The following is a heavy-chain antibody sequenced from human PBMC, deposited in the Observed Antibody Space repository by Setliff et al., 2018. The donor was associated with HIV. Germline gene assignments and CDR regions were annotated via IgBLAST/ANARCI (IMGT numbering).Heavy chain of an antibody. V-gene: IGHV5-51*01. CDR2: IWPDDSDT. D-gene: IGHD7-27*01. CDR1: GYSFTNYW. J-gene: IGHJ4*02. Sequence: GESLKISCKSSGYSFTNYWVGWVRQMPGNGLEWMGLIWPDDSDTKYSPSFQGQVTISADRSISTAYLHWSSLKASDTAMYFCARLPTGDHHFDFWGEGTLVTVSS. CDR3: ARLPTGDHHFDF.